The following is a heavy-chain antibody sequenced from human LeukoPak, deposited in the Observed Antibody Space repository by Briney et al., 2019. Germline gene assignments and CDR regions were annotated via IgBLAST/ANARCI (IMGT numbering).Heavy chain of an antibody. V-gene: IGHV1-46*01. CDR2: ISPNNSRT. CDR1: GYPFATYY. CDR3: AIATSLGFS. J-gene: IGHJ5*02. D-gene: IGHD3-3*01. Sequence: GASVKVSCKTSGYPFATYYIHWVRQAPGQGLEWLGLISPNNSRTSYAQKLQGRVTMTRDMSTSTAYMELKRLQFDDMAVYYCAIATSLGFSWGQGTLVTVSS.